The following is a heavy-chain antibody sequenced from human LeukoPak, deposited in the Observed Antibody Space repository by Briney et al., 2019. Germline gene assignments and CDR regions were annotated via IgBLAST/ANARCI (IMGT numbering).Heavy chain of an antibody. D-gene: IGHD4-17*01. J-gene: IGHJ4*02. CDR3: ARDPSMGYGDYPFDY. CDR2: IYYSGST. V-gene: IGHV4-39*07. CDR1: GGSISSSSYY. Sequence: SETLSLTCTVSGGSISSSSYYWGWIRQPPGKGLEWIGSIYYSGSTYYNPSLKSRVTISVDTSKNQFSLKLSSVTAADTAVYYCARDPSMGYGDYPFDYWGQGTLVTVSS.